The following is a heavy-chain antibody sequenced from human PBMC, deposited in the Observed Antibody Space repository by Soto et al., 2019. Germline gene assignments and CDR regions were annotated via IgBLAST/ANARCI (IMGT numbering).Heavy chain of an antibody. V-gene: IGHV3-23*01. J-gene: IGHJ4*02. CDR1: GFTFSTYA. CDR3: AKEKPETTCFDY. D-gene: IGHD4-4*01. CDR2: ITGSGSGT. Sequence: PGGSLRLSCVASGFTFSTYAMTWVRQAPGKGLEWVSAITGSGSGTYYADSVKGRFTISRDNSKNTLYLQMNSLRAEDTAVYYCAKEKPETTCFDYWGPGTLVTVSS.